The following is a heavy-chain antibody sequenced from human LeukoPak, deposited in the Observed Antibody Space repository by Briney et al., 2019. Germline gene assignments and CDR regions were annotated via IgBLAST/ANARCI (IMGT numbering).Heavy chain of an antibody. V-gene: IGHV3-30*04. CDR2: ISYDGSNK. CDR1: GFTFSSYA. D-gene: IGHD1-7*01. J-gene: IGHJ4*02. Sequence: GGSLRLSCAASGFTFSSYAMHWVRQAPGKGLQGVAVISYDGSNKYYADSVKGRFTISRDNSKNTLYLQMNSLRTEDTAVYHCARGTTGTTVAGLAYWGQGTLVTVSS. CDR3: ARGTTGTTVAGLAY.